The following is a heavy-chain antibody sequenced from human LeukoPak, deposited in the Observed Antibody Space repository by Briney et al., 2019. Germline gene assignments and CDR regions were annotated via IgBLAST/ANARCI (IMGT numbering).Heavy chain of an antibody. CDR3: ARRARSSGWYYYYYMDV. CDR1: GGSISSYY. Sequence: KPSETLSLTCTVSGGSISSYYWSSIRQPPGKGLEWIGYIYYSGSTNYNPSLKSRVTISVDTSKNQFSLKLSSVTAVDTAVYYCARRARSSGWYYYYYMDVWGKGTTVTVSS. V-gene: IGHV4-59*08. J-gene: IGHJ6*03. CDR2: IYYSGST. D-gene: IGHD6-19*01.